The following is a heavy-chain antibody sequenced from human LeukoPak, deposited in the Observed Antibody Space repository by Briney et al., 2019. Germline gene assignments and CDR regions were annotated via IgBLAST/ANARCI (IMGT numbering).Heavy chain of an antibody. D-gene: IGHD2-2*01. CDR2: INHNGNVN. J-gene: IGHJ6*02. CDR3: ARAGHMGVVVPAASYYYYYGMDV. Sequence: GGSLRLSCAASGFTFSSYWMNWARQAPGKGLEWVASINHNGNVNYYVDSVKGRFTISRDNAKNSLYLQMSNLRAEDTAVYYCARAGHMGVVVPAASYYYYYGMDVWGQGTTVTVSS. V-gene: IGHV3-7*03. CDR1: GFTFSSYW.